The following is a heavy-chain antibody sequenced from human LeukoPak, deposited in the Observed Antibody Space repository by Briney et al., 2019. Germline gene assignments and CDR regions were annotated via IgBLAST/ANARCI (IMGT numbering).Heavy chain of an antibody. Sequence: GGSLRLSCAASGFTFSSYEMNWFRQAPGKGLEWVSYISCSGSTIYYADSVKGRFTISRDNAKNSLYLQINDLRAEDTAVYYCARRDYYDSSGYDYWGQGTLVTVSS. V-gene: IGHV3-48*03. CDR1: GFTFSSYE. D-gene: IGHD3-22*01. CDR3: ARRDYYDSSGYDY. J-gene: IGHJ4*02. CDR2: ISCSGSTI.